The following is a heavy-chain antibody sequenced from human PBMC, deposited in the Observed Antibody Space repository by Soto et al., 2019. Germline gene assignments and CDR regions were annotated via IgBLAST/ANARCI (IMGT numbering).Heavy chain of an antibody. CDR1: GYSFTSYW. Sequence: EVQLVQSGAEVKKPGESLKISCKGSGYSFTSYWIGWVRQMPGKGLEWMGIIYPGDSDTRYSPSFQGQVTISADKSISTAYLQWSSLKASDTAMYYCARHNSPGIAVAYTYYYYYYGMDVWGQGTTVTVFS. J-gene: IGHJ6*02. CDR3: ARHNSPGIAVAYTYYYYYYGMDV. CDR2: IYPGDSDT. V-gene: IGHV5-51*01. D-gene: IGHD6-19*01.